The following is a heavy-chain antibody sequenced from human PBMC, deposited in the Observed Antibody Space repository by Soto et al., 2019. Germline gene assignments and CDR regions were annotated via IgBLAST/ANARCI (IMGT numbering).Heavy chain of an antibody. V-gene: IGHV3-48*02. CDR2: ISRSSTGI. Sequence: EVQFVESGGGLVQPGGSLRLSCAASGFTFSLYSMSWVRQAPGKGLEWVSYISRSSTGIHYADSVKGRFTITRDDATNSMHLQMTSRRDGDTGVYYCARAVTGGLDVWGQGTTVSISS. J-gene: IGHJ6*02. CDR1: GFTFSLYS. CDR3: ARAVTGGLDV. D-gene: IGHD3-10*01.